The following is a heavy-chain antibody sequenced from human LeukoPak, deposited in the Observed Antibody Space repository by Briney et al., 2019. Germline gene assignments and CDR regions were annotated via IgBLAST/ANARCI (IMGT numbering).Heavy chain of an antibody. D-gene: IGHD5-18*01. Sequence: SETLSLTCTVSGGSTSSGDYYWSWIRQHPGKGLEWIGYIYYSGSTYYNPSLKRRVTISVDTSKNQFSLKLSSVTAADTAVYYCARVGGGQLWLVDYWGQGTLVTVSS. CDR3: ARVGGGQLWLVDY. J-gene: IGHJ4*02. V-gene: IGHV4-31*03. CDR1: GGSTSSGDYY. CDR2: IYYSGST.